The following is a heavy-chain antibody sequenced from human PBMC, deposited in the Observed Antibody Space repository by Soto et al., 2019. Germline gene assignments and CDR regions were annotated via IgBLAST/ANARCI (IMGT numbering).Heavy chain of an antibody. J-gene: IGHJ4*02. CDR2: INHSGST. D-gene: IGHD2-2*01. CDR3: AREGVPAPDY. V-gene: IGHV4-34*01. Sequence: QVQLPQLGAGLLKPSETLSLTCAVYGGSFSGYYWSWIRQPPGKGLEWIGEINHSGSTNYKPSLKSRVTRSVDTTKNQFSLKLSSVTAADTGVYDWAREGVPAPDYWGQGTLVTVSS. CDR1: GGSFSGYY.